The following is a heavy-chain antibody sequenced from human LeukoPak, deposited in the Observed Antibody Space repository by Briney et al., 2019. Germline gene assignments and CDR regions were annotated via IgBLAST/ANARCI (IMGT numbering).Heavy chain of an antibody. CDR2: IKQDGSEK. D-gene: IGHD6-19*01. Sequence: WGSLRLSCAASGFTLSTYWMTWVRQAPGKGLEWVANIKQDGSEKYYVDSVKGRFTISRDNAKKLLYLQMNSLRVEDTAVYYCARDRGSSGRLGRFDNWGQGTLVTVSP. CDR3: ARDRGSSGRLGRFDN. V-gene: IGHV3-7*01. CDR1: GFTLSTYW. J-gene: IGHJ4*02.